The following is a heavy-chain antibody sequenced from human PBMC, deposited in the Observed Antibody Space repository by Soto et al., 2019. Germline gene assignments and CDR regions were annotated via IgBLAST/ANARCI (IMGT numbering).Heavy chain of an antibody. CDR1: GYSFTSYW. CDR2: IYPGDSDT. V-gene: IGHV5-51*01. J-gene: IGHJ3*02. Sequence: GESLKISCKGPGYSFTSYWIGWVRQMLGKGLEWMGIIYPGDSDTRYSPSFQGQVTISADKSISTAYLQWSSLKASDTAMYYCARGVRGGLWVHAFDIWGQGTMVTVSS. CDR3: ARGVRGGLWVHAFDI. D-gene: IGHD3-10*01.